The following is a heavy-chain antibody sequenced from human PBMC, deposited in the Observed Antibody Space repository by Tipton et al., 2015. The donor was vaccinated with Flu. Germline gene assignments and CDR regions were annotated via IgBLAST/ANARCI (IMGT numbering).Heavy chain of an antibody. Sequence: TLSLTCTVSGASIRSYYWSWIRQPPGKGLEWIGYIYYSGITNYNPSLKSRVTISVDTSKNQFSLKLSSVTAADTAVYYCARVGGDYRDSSGFIPWFDLWDQGTLVTVSS. CDR3: ARVGGDYRDSSGFIPWFDL. CDR2: IYYSGIT. V-gene: IGHV4-59*01. CDR1: GASIRSYY. D-gene: IGHD3-22*01. J-gene: IGHJ5*02.